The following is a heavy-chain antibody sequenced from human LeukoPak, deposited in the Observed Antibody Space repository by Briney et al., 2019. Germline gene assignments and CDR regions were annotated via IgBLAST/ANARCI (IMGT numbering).Heavy chain of an antibody. D-gene: IGHD1-7*01. CDR1: GFTFDDYA. CDR3: SKELFNWNYGALGFDY. Sequence: GGSLRLSCAASGFTFDDYAMHWVRQAPGKGLEWVSLISGDGGSTYYADSVKGRFTISRDNSKNSLYLQMNSLRTEDTALYYCSKELFNWNYGALGFDYWGQGTLVTVSS. J-gene: IGHJ4*02. CDR2: ISGDGGST. V-gene: IGHV3-43*02.